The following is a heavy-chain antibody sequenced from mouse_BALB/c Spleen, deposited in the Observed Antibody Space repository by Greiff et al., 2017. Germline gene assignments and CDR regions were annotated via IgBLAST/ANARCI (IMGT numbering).Heavy chain of an antibody. D-gene: IGHD2-1*01. CDR1: GYTFTSYW. CDR2: IYPGSGST. CDR3: TRGYYGNYVGFAY. V-gene: IGHV1S22*01. Sequence: LQQPGSELVRPGASVKLSCKASGYTFTSYWMHWVKQRPGQGLEWIGNIYPGSGSTNYDEKFKSKATLTVDTSSSTAYMQLSSLTSEDSAVYYCTRGYYGNYVGFAYWGQGTLVTVSA. J-gene: IGHJ3*01.